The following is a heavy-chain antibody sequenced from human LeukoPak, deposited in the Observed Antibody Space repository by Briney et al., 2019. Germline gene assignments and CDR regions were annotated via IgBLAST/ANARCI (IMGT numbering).Heavy chain of an antibody. CDR1: GFTVSSNY. D-gene: IGHD1-26*01. CDR2: ISGSGGST. CDR3: AKPGIVGAPGYYFDY. V-gene: IGHV3-23*01. J-gene: IGHJ4*02. Sequence: GGSLRLSCAASGFTVSSNYMSWVRQAPGKGLEWVSAISGSGGSTYYADSVKGRFTISRDNSKNTLYLQMNSLRAEDTAVYYCAKPGIVGAPGYYFDYWGQGTLVTVSS.